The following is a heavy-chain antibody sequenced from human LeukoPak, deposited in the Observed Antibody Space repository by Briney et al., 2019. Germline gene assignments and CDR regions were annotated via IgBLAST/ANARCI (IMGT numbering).Heavy chain of an antibody. CDR2: FDPEDGET. Sequence: GASVKVSCKVPGYTLTELSMHWVRQAPGKGLEWMGGFDPEDGETIYAQKFQGRVTMTEDTSTDTAYMELSSLRSEDTAVYYCATWRIVPAKGRSYYFDYWGQGTLVTVSS. CDR3: ATWRIVPAKGRSYYFDY. D-gene: IGHD2-2*01. V-gene: IGHV1-24*01. CDR1: GYTLTELS. J-gene: IGHJ4*02.